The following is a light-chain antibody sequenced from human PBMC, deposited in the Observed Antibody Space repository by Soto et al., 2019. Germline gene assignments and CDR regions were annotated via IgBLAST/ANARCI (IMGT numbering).Light chain of an antibody. J-gene: IGLJ1*01. V-gene: IGLV2-8*01. CDR3: SSDAGNYNYV. CDR1: SSDVGGYDH. Sequence: QSALTQPPSASGSPGQSVTIPCTGTSSDVGGYDHVSWYQQHPGKAPKLMIYEVTTRPEGVPDRFSGSKSGNTASLTVSGLQAEDEADYYCSSDAGNYNYVFGTGTKLTVL. CDR2: EVT.